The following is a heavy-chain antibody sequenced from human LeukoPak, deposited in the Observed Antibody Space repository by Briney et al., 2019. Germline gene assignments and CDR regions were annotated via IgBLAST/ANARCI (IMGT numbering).Heavy chain of an antibody. D-gene: IGHD2-15*01. J-gene: IGHJ4*02. CDR3: ARHWAYCSGGTCYSFDD. V-gene: IGHV4-39*01. CDR2: IYYSGST. CDR1: GGSISSSSYY. Sequence: SETLSLTCTVSGGSISSSSYYWGWIRQPPGKGLEWIGSIYYSGSTYYNPSLKSRVTISVDTSKNQFSLKLRSVTAADTAVYHCARHWAYCSGGTCYSFDDWGQGTLVTVSS.